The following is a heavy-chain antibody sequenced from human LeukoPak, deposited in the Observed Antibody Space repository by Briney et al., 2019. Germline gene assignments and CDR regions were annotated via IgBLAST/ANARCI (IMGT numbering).Heavy chain of an antibody. CDR3: ATHRDASYDYKSGSDRHAAIDM. CDR1: GFTFSSYW. CDR2: INSDGSST. J-gene: IGHJ3*02. Sequence: GGSLRLSCAASGFTFSSYWMHWVRQAPGKGLVWVSRINSDGSSTSYADPVKGRFTISRDNAKNTLYLQMNSLRAEDTGVYYCATHRDASYDYKSGSDRHAAIDMWGQGTVVHVSS. V-gene: IGHV3-74*01. D-gene: IGHD3-16*02.